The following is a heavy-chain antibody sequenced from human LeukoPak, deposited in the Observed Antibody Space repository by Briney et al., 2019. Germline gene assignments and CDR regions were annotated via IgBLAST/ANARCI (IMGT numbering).Heavy chain of an antibody. CDR1: GFTFNTFN. J-gene: IGHJ4*02. Sequence: GGSLRLSCAASGFTFNTFNMNWVRQAPGKGLEWVSSITCSGDYIYYADSVKGRFTTSRDNAKNSLTLQLNSLLVEDTAVYYCAGGHYDVLAASYKWTPDYWGQGTLVTVSS. CDR3: AGGHYDVLAASYKWTPDY. V-gene: IGHV3-21*01. CDR2: ITCSGDYI. D-gene: IGHD3-9*01.